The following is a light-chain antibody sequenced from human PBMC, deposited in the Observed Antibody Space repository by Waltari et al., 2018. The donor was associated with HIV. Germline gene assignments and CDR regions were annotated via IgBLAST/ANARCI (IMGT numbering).Light chain of an antibody. Sequence: QSVLTQPPSASGTPGQRVTISCSGSSSNIGSDTVNWYQQLPGTAPKLLIYSNKQRPSGGPDRFSGSKSGTSASLAISGLQSEDEADYYCAAWDDSLNVVFGGGTKLTVL. CDR1: SSNIGSDT. CDR2: SNK. V-gene: IGLV1-44*01. J-gene: IGLJ2*01. CDR3: AAWDDSLNVV.